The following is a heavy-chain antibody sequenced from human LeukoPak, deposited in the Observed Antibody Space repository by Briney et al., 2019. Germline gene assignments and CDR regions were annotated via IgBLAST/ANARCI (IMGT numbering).Heavy chain of an antibody. V-gene: IGHV3-30*18. Sequence: PGRSLRLSCAASGFTFSSYGMHWVRQAPGKGLEWVAVISYDGSNKYYADSVKGRFTISRDNSKNTLYLQMNSLRAEDTAVYYCAKLPRIASDIWGQGTMVTVSS. J-gene: IGHJ3*02. CDR1: GFTFSSYG. CDR2: ISYDGSNK. CDR3: AKLPRIASDI.